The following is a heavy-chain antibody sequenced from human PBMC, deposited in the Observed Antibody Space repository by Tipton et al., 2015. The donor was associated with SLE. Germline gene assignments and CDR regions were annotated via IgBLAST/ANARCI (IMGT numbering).Heavy chain of an antibody. J-gene: IGHJ4*02. Sequence: LSLTCAASGFTFSAYGMSWVRQAPGKGLEWVSLIYSGGKTPFADSVKGRFSISRDNSENTLHLQMRSLRAEDTAVYYCAKLDGYNSNYFDSWGQGTLVTVSS. CDR2: IYSGGKT. V-gene: IGHV3-23*03. D-gene: IGHD1-1*01. CDR1: GFTFSAYG. CDR3: AKLDGYNSNYFDS.